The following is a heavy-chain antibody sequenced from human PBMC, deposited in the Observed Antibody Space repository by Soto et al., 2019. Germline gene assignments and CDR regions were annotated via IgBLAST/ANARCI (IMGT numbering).Heavy chain of an antibody. V-gene: IGHV6-1*01. D-gene: IGHD2-15*01. CDR1: GDTVSSNSVA. J-gene: IGHJ6*02. CDR3: ARSEEDSDYYYYGMDV. Sequence: SQTLSLTCVGSGDTVSSNSVAWNCVILSPSRFLEWLGRTYYRSRWYSDYAVSVRSRIDINADTSKNQVSLQLNSVTPEDTAVYYCARSEEDSDYYYYGMDVWGQGTTVTVSS. CDR2: TYYRSRWYS.